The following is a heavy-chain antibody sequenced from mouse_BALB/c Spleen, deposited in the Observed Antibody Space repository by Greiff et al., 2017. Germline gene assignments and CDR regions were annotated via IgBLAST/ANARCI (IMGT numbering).Heavy chain of an antibody. D-gene: IGHD1-1*01. CDR1: GFTFSSYT. V-gene: IGHV5-12-2*01. CDR2: ISNGGGST. Sequence: EVKVEESGGGLVQPGGSLKLSCAASGFTFSSYTMSWVRQTPEKRLEWVAYISNGGGSTYYPDTVKGRFTISRDNAKNTLYLQMSSLKSEDTAMYYCARQNYYGSSSSFDYWGQGTTLTVSS. J-gene: IGHJ2*01. CDR3: ARQNYYGSSSSFDY.